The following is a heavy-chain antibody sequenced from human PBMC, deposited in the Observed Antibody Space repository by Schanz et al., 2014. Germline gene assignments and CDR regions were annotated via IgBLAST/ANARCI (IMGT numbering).Heavy chain of an antibody. CDR2: ISPNSGDT. V-gene: IGHV1-2*06. J-gene: IGHJ5*02. CDR3: AREVGLYDRGWFDP. CDR1: RYTFNTYG. D-gene: IGHD3-22*01. Sequence: GPEVKEPGASVKVSCEASRYTFNTYGLNWVRQAPGQGLEWMGRISPNSGDTHSAQKFQGRVTMTKDTSINTVYMELSTLTSDDTAVYYCAREVGLYDRGWFDPWGQGTLVTVSS.